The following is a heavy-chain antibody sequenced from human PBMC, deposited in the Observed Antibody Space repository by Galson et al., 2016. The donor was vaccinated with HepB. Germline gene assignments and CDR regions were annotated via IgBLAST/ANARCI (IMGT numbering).Heavy chain of an antibody. CDR1: GFTFNVYW. V-gene: IGHV3-7*03. D-gene: IGHD3-9*01. CDR3: ARRFPRYDILTDDYHYYQDV. J-gene: IGHJ6*03. Sequence: SLRLSCAASGFTFNVYWMTWVRQAPGKGLEWVANIKQDGNEKHYVDSVKGRFTISRDNANVSLHLEMNSLRAEDTAVYYCARRFPRYDILTDDYHYYQDVWGKGTTVTVSS. CDR2: IKQDGNEK.